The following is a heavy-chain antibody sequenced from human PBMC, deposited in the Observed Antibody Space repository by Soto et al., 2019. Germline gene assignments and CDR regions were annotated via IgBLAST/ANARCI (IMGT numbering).Heavy chain of an antibody. CDR2: IYYTGST. D-gene: IGHD5-12*01. CDR1: GGSVSSGSYY. J-gene: IGHJ3*02. CDR3: AGAPDGYNDDDAFDI. V-gene: IGHV4-61*01. Sequence: QVQLQESGPGLVKPSETLSLTCTVSGGSVSSGSYYWSWIRQPPGKGLEWIGYIYYTGSTNYNPSLESRVSIPVDTSKNQCSLKLSSVTAADTAVYDCAGAPDGYNDDDAFDIWGQGTMVTVSS.